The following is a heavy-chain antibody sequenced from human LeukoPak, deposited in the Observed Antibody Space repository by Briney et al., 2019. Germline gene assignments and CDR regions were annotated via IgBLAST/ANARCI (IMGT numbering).Heavy chain of an antibody. V-gene: IGHV1-2*06. CDR1: GGTFSSYA. J-gene: IGHJ4*02. D-gene: IGHD2-2*01. CDR2: INPNSGDT. Sequence: ASVKVSCKASGGTFSSYAISWVRQAPGQGLEWMGRINPNSGDTNYAQNFQGRVTMTRDTSISTAYMELSRLRSDDTAVYYCARDYCSSTSRLFDYWGQGTLVTVSS. CDR3: ARDYCSSTSRLFDY.